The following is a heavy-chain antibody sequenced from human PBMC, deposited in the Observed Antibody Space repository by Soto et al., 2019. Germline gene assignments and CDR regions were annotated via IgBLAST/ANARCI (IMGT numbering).Heavy chain of an antibody. Sequence: SETLSLTCAFYGWSFSGYYWSWIRQPPGKGLEWIGEINHSGSTNYNPSLKSRVTISVDTSKNQFSLKLSSVTAADTAMYYCARGSSSSWYFDAFDIWGQGTMVTVSS. D-gene: IGHD6-13*01. CDR2: INHSGST. CDR3: ARGSSSSWYFDAFDI. CDR1: GWSFSGYY. J-gene: IGHJ3*02. V-gene: IGHV4-34*01.